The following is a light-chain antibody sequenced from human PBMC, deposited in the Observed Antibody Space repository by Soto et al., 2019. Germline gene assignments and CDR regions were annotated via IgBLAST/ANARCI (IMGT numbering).Light chain of an antibody. J-gene: IGLJ3*02. Sequence: QSALTQPPSASGSPGQSVTISCTGTSSDVGAYNYVSWYQQYPGKAPKLMIYEVSKRPSGVPDRFSGSKSGNTASLTVSGLQPEDEADYYYTSYAGSDNWVFGGGTQLTVL. V-gene: IGLV2-8*01. CDR3: TSYAGSDNWV. CDR2: EVS. CDR1: SSDVGAYNY.